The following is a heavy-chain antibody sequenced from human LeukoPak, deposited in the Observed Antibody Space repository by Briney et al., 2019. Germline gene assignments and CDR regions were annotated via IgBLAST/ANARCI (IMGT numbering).Heavy chain of an antibody. V-gene: IGHV3-74*01. Sequence: GGSLRLSCAASGFTFSSYWMHWVRQAPGKGLVWVSRINSDGSSTSYADSVKGRFTISRDNAKNTLYLQMNSLRAEDTAVYYCATQQLVYLYFDYWGQGTLVTVSS. J-gene: IGHJ4*02. CDR1: GFTFSSYW. CDR3: ATQQLVYLYFDY. D-gene: IGHD6-13*01. CDR2: INSDGSST.